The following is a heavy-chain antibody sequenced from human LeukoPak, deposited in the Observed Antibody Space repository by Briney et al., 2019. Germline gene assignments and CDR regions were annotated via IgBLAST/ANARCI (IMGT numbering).Heavy chain of an antibody. Sequence: GESLKISCKGSGYSFTSYWIGWVRQMPGKGLEWMGIIYPGDSDTRYSPSFQGQVTISADKSISTAYLQWSSLKASDTAMYYCARHVGGPIAVAGIGFDYWGQGTLVTVSS. V-gene: IGHV5-51*01. J-gene: IGHJ4*02. CDR1: GYSFTSYW. D-gene: IGHD6-19*01. CDR2: IYPGDSDT. CDR3: ARHVGGPIAVAGIGFDY.